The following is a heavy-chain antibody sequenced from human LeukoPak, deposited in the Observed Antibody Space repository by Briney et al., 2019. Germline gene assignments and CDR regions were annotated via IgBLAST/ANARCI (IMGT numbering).Heavy chain of an antibody. Sequence: PGESLKISCKGSGYSFTSYWIGWVRQTPGKGLEWMGIIYPGDSDTRYSPSFQGQVTISADKSISTAYLQWSSLKASDTAMYYCARHVNWGRSYYYYMDVWGKGTTVTVSS. D-gene: IGHD7-27*01. V-gene: IGHV5-51*01. CDR3: ARHVNWGRSYYYYMDV. CDR2: IYPGDSDT. CDR1: GYSFTSYW. J-gene: IGHJ6*03.